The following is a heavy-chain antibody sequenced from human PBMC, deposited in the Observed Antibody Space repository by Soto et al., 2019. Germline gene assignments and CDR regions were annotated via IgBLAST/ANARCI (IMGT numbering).Heavy chain of an antibody. Sequence: EVQLLESGGGLVQPGGSLRLSCEASGFTFTSYAMSWVRQAPGKGPEWVSVISSGGDKTYYADSVKGRFTISRDNAKNTLYLQMSSLRGEDTAVYYCAKDQLWERPHYFAYWGQGTLVTVSS. D-gene: IGHD1-1*01. CDR2: ISSGGDKT. CDR1: GFTFTSYA. J-gene: IGHJ4*02. CDR3: AKDQLWERPHYFAY. V-gene: IGHV3-23*01.